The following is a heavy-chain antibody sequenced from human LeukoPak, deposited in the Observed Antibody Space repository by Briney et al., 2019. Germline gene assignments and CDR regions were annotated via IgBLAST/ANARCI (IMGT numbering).Heavy chain of an antibody. V-gene: IGHV1-8*01. J-gene: IGHJ6*02. CDR2: MNPNSGNS. CDR1: VYTFTSYD. D-gene: IGHD5-18*01. CDR3: ARPLDTGYYYGMDV. Sequence: GASVKVSCKASVYTFTSYDINWVRQATGQGVEWMGGMNPNSGNSGYAQKFQGGVTMTRNTPISTPYMELSSRRSEDTAVYYCARPLDTGYYYGMDVWGQGTTVTVSS.